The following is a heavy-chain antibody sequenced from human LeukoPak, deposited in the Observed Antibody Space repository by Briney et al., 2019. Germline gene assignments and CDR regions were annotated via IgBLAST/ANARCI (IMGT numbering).Heavy chain of an antibody. D-gene: IGHD2-2*01. CDR1: GYTFTDYY. CDR2: VDPEDGET. CDR3: ATAGISKCSSTSCYESIFNYYYYYMDV. V-gene: IGHV1-69-2*01. Sequence: ASVKISCKVSGYTFTDYYMHWVQQAPGKGLEWMGLVDPEDGETIYAEKFQGRVTITANTSTDTAYMELSSLRSEDTAVYYCATAGISKCSSTSCYESIFNYYYYYMDVWGNGTTVTVSS. J-gene: IGHJ6*03.